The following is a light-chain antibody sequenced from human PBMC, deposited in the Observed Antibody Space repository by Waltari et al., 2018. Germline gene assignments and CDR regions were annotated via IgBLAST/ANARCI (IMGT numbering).Light chain of an antibody. CDR2: WAS. Sequence: DIIMTQSPDSLAVSLGERATINCKSSQSLFSSSQNRNYLAWYQQKPGQSPTLLIYWASTRESGVPDRFSGSGSGTDFTRTISSLQAEDVAVYYCHQYYRSPTFGGGTKVEIK. J-gene: IGKJ4*01. V-gene: IGKV4-1*01. CDR3: HQYYRSPT. CDR1: QSLFSSSQNRNY.